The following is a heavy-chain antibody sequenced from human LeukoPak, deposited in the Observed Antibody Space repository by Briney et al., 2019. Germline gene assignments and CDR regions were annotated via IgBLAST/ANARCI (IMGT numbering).Heavy chain of an antibody. CDR3: AKDLYGSGSYEIRLFDY. CDR2: IRFDESKA. D-gene: IGHD3-10*01. Sequence: GGSLRLSCAASGFTFSSYGMHWVRQAPGKGLEWVAFIRFDESKAFYADSVKGRFTISRDNSRNTLFLQMNSLRVEDTAVYYCAKDLYGSGSYEIRLFDYWGQGTPVTVSS. V-gene: IGHV3-30*02. J-gene: IGHJ4*02. CDR1: GFTFSSYG.